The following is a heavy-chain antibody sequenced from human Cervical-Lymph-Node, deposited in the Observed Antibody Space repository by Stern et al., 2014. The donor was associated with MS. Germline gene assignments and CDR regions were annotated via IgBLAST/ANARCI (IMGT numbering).Heavy chain of an antibody. D-gene: IGHD5-18*01. V-gene: IGHV1-69*09. Sequence: QLVQSGAEVKKPESSVRVSCKASGGAYTVNWVRQAPGHGLEWMGRIIPLAGIATYAQRFQGRVTLTADKSTSTVYMDLSSLRSEDTALYFCAREGRGYSSGTPFDIWGQGTLVTVSS. CDR3: AREGRGYSSGTPFDI. CDR1: GGAYT. J-gene: IGHJ4*02. CDR2: IIPLAGIA.